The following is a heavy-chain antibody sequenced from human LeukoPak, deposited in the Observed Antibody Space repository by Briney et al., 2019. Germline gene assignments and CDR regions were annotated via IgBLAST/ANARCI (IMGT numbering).Heavy chain of an antibody. V-gene: IGHV3-43*02. J-gene: IGHJ3*02. Sequence: GGSLRLSCAASGFTFDDYAMHWVRQAPGKGLEWVSLISGDGGSTYYADSVKGRFTISRDNSKNSLYLQMNSLRAEDTAVYYCAKESLMVRGPQGAFDIWGQGTMVTVSS. CDR2: ISGDGGST. CDR3: AKESLMVRGPQGAFDI. CDR1: GFTFDDYA. D-gene: IGHD3-10*01.